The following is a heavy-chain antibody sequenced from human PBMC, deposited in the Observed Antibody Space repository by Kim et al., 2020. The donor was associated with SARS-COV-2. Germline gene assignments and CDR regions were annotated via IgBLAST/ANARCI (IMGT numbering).Heavy chain of an antibody. D-gene: IGHD6-13*01. CDR3: ARVGIAAAGTWSNDY. Sequence: ASVKVSCKASGYTFTSYGISWVPQAPGQGLEWMGWISAYNGNTNYAQKLQGRVTMTTDTSTSTAYMELRSLRSDDTAVYYCARVGIAAAGTWSNDYWGQGTLVTVSS. CDR1: GYTFTSYG. J-gene: IGHJ4*02. V-gene: IGHV1-18*01. CDR2: ISAYNGNT.